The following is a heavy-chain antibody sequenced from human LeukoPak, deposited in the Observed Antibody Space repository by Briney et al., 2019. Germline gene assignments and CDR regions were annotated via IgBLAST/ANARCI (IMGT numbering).Heavy chain of an antibody. V-gene: IGHV3-7*01. CDR2: IKQDGSEK. CDR3: AREMATRDYYFDY. D-gene: IGHD5-24*01. Sequence: GGSLRLSCAASGFTFSSYWMSWARQAPGKGLEWVANIKQDGSEKYYVDSVKGRFTISRDNAKNSLYLQMNSLRAEDTAVYYCAREMATRDYYFDYWGQGTLVTVSS. J-gene: IGHJ4*02. CDR1: GFTFSSYW.